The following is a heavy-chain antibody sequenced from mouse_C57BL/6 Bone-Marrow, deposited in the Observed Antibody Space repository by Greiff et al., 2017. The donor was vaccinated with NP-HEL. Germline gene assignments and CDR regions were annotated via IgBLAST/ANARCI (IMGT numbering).Heavy chain of an antibody. J-gene: IGHJ3*01. CDR1: GYSITSGYY. D-gene: IGHD2-3*01. V-gene: IGHV3-6*01. CDR3: ALRRSYDGYLFAY. CDR2: ISYDGSN. Sequence: EVQLQQSGPGLVKHSQSLSLTCSVTGYSITSGYYWNWIRQFPGNKLEWMGYISYDGSNNYNPSLKNRISITRDTSKNQFFLKLNSVTTEDTATYYCALRRSYDGYLFAYWGQGTLVTVSA.